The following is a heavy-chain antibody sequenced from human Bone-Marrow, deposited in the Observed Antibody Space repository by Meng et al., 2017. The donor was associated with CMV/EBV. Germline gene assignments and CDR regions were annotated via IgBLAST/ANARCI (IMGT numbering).Heavy chain of an antibody. V-gene: IGHV3-48*04. Sequence: GESLKISCAASGFTFSSYSMNWVRQAPGKGLEWVSYISSSSNTIYYADSVKGRFTISRDNAENSLYLQMNSLRAEDTAVYYCAGYYDSWSGYLLSYYGMDVWGQGTTVTVSS. J-gene: IGHJ6*01. CDR3: AGYYDSWSGYLLSYYGMDV. CDR1: GFTFSSYS. D-gene: IGHD3-3*01. CDR2: ISSSSNTI.